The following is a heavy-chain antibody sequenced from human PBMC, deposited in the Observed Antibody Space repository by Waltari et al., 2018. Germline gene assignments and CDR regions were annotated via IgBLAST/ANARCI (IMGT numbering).Heavy chain of an antibody. Sequence: EVQLVESGGGLVQPGRSLRLSCAASGFTFSSYTMNWVRQAPGKGLEWVSTISGNGGSTYYADSVRGRFTVSRDNSKNTLYLQMNSLRAEDTVVYYCAKGQGGSWGQGTLVTVSS. D-gene: IGHD1-26*01. CDR3: AKGQGGS. J-gene: IGHJ1*01. CDR1: GFTFSSYT. CDR2: ISGNGGST. V-gene: IGHV3-23*04.